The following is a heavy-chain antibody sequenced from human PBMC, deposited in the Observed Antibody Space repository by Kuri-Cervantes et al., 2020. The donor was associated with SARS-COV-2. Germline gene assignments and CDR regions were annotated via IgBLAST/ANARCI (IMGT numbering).Heavy chain of an antibody. CDR2: IIPIFGTA. J-gene: IGHJ4*01. CDR1: GGTFSSYT. CDR3: ARGRITWERRGGVDY. D-gene: IGHD1-26*01. V-gene: IGHV1-69*06. Sequence: SVKVSCKASGGTFSSYTISWVRQAPGQGLEWMGGIIPIFGTANYAQKFQGRVTITADKSTSTAYMELSSLRSDDTAVYYCARGRITWERRGGVDYWGQGTLVTVSS.